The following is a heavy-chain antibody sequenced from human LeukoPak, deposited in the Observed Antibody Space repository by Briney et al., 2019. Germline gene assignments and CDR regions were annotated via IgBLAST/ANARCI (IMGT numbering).Heavy chain of an antibody. Sequence: ASVKVSCKASGYNFIDYNIHWVRRVPGQGLEWMAWINPNIGVTNYAPKFQGRVSLTRDTSIRTAYMELSGLRSDDTAVYYCALRRQSGAFFDFWAQGTLITVSS. CDR3: ALRRQSGAFFDF. D-gene: IGHD4-17*01. J-gene: IGHJ4*02. CDR2: INPNIGVT. V-gene: IGHV1-2*02. CDR1: GYNFIDYN.